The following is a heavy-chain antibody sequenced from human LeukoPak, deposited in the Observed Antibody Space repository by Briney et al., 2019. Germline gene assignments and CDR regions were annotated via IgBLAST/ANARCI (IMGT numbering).Heavy chain of an antibody. Sequence: GGSLRLSCAASGFTFDNYGTTWVRQAPGKGLEWVSGVNWSGASTGYAASVKGRFTISRDNAKNSLYLQMNSLRGEDTALYYCARLAYCGGDCYSGDYYYFMDVWGTGTTVTVSS. D-gene: IGHD2-21*02. J-gene: IGHJ6*03. CDR3: ARLAYCGGDCYSGDYYYFMDV. CDR1: GFTFDNYG. CDR2: VNWSGAST. V-gene: IGHV3-20*04.